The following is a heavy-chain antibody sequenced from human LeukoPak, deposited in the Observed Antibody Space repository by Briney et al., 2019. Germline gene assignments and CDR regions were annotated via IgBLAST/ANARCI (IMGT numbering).Heavy chain of an antibody. J-gene: IGHJ4*02. CDR3: ARDPCSSTSCYTTRGYFDY. D-gene: IGHD2-2*02. V-gene: IGHV1-24*01. CDR2: FDPEDGET. Sequence: ASVKVSCKVSGYTLTELSMHWVRQAPGKGLEWMGGFDPEDGETIYAQKFQGRVTITADESTSTAYMELSSLRSEDTAVYYCARDPCSSTSCYTTRGYFDYWGQGTLVTVSS. CDR1: GYTLTELS.